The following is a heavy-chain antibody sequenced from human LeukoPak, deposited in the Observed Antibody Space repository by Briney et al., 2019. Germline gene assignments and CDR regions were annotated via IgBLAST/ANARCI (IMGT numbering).Heavy chain of an antibody. V-gene: IGHV3-74*01. Sequence: GGSLRLSCAASGFTFSSYWMHWVRQAPGKGLVGVSRITSDGIITSYADSVKGRFTISRDNAKNTLYLQMNSLRAEDTAVYYCAREIVEMSPVAAFDIWGQGTMVTVSS. CDR1: GFTFSSYW. J-gene: IGHJ3*02. D-gene: IGHD5-24*01. CDR2: ITSDGIIT. CDR3: AREIVEMSPVAAFDI.